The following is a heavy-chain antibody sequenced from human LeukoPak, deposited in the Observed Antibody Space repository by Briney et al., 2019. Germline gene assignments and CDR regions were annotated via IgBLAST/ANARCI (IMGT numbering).Heavy chain of an antibody. D-gene: IGHD6-13*01. CDR3: ARRVHSSSWSSYFDY. V-gene: IGHV3-53*01. CDR2: IYSGGST. J-gene: IGHJ4*02. CDR1: GFTVSSNY. Sequence: GGSLRLSCAASGFTVSSNYMSWVRQAPGKGLEWVSVIYSGGSTYYADSVKGRFTISRDNSKNTLYLQMNSLRAEDTAVYYCARRVHSSSWSSYFDYWGQETLVTVSS.